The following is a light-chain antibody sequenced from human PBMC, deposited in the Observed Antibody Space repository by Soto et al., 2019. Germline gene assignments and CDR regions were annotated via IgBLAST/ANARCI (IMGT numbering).Light chain of an antibody. CDR1: QSVSSY. J-gene: IGKJ1*01. V-gene: IGKV3D-15*01. CDR2: DAS. Sequence: LTPSPTPPSFPPRERPTHSFRASQSVSSYLAWYQQKPGQAPRLLIYDASNRATGIPARFSGSGSGTEFTLTISSLQSEDYAVYYCQQYNDWWTFGQGTKVDIK. CDR3: QQYNDWWT.